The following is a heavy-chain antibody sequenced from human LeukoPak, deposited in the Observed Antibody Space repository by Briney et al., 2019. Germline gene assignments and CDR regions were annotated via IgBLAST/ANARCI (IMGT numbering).Heavy chain of an antibody. J-gene: IGHJ4*02. V-gene: IGHV3-30*04. Sequence: GGSLRRSCAASGFTFSSYAMNWVRQAPGKGLEWVAVISYVGSNKYYADSVKGRFTFSRDNSKNTLYLQMNSLRAEDTAVYYCARGFRKLIAVAGTFDYWGQGTLVTVSS. CDR1: GFTFSSYA. CDR3: ARGFRKLIAVAGTFDY. D-gene: IGHD6-19*01. CDR2: ISYVGSNK.